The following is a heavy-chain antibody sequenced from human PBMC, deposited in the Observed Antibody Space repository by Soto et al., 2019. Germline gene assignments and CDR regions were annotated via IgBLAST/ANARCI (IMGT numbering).Heavy chain of an antibody. V-gene: IGHV1-3*01. CDR2: INVGNGDT. CDR3: ARAVAVAADFDY. D-gene: IGHD6-19*01. Sequence: ASVKVSCKASGYTFTNYAIYWVRQAPGQRLEWMGWINVGNGDTKYSQTFQGRVTITRDTSASTAYMELSSLRSEDTAVYYCARAVAVAADFDYWGQGTLVTVS. J-gene: IGHJ4*02. CDR1: GYTFTNYA.